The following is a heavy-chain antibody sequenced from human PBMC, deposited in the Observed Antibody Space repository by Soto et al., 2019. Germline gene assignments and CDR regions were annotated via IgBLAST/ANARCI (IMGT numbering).Heavy chain of an antibody. V-gene: IGHV1-2*02. D-gene: IGHD2-21*01. J-gene: IGHJ6*02. Sequence: VASVKVSCKASGYTFTGYYMHWVRQAPGQGLEWMGWINPNSGGTNYAQKFQGRVTMTRDTSISTAYMELSRLRSDDTAVYYCARDKELLSSQGVYYYYGMDVWGQGTTVTVSS. CDR3: ARDKELLSSQGVYYYYGMDV. CDR2: INPNSGGT. CDR1: GYTFTGYY.